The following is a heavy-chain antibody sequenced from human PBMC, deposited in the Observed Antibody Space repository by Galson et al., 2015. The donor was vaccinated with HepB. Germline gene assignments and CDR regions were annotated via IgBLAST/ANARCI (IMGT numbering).Heavy chain of an antibody. CDR2: IYYNGDT. CDR3: ARHPGRGSVGYAFDL. V-gene: IGHV4-59*08. Sequence: SETLSLTCSVSHGSINNYYWSWIRQSPGNRLEWIGYIYYNGDTNYNPSLGYRVGMSVDTSINQVSLWLTSVTAADTAVYNCARHPGRGSVGYAFDLWGQGTLVTVSA. CDR1: HGSINNYY. D-gene: IGHD2-2*01. J-gene: IGHJ4*02.